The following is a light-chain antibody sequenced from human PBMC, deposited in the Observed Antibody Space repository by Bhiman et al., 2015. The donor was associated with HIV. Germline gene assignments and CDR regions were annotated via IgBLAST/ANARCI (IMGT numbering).Light chain of an antibody. J-gene: IGLJ1*01. V-gene: IGLV3-19*01. Sequence: SSELTQDPAVSVALGQTVRITCQGDSLRTYFASWYQQKPGQAPLLVSYGKNHRPSGIPDRFSGSKSGTSATLGITGLQTGDEADYYCGTWDSSLSAGGVFGTGTKVTVL. CDR2: GKN. CDR1: SLRTYF. CDR3: GTWDSSLSAGGV.